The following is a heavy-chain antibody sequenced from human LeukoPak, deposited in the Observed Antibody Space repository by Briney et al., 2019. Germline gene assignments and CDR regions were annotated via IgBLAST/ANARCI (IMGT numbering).Heavy chain of an antibody. CDR1: GFTFSRNG. D-gene: IGHD2-8*01. CDR3: ARLVSVGVEGGWIDP. V-gene: IGHV3-33*01. CDR2: IWYDGSKT. J-gene: IGHJ5*02. Sequence: GGSLRLSCAASGFTFSRNGMHWVRQAPGKGLEWVALIWYDGSKTYYTDSVKGRFTTSRDNSQNTLYLQMNSLRAEDTAVYYCARLVSVGVEGGWIDPWGQGTLVTVSS.